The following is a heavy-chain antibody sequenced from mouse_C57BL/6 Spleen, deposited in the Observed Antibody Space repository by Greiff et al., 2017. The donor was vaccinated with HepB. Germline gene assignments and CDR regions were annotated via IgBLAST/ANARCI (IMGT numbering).Heavy chain of an antibody. CDR1: GYTFTSYW. Sequence: VKLQQPGAELVRPGSSVKLSCKASGYTFTSYWMHWVKQRPIQGLEWIGNIDPSDSETNYNQKFKDKATLTVDKSSSTAYMQLSSLTSEDSAVYYCARSYGNYVWYFDVWGTGTTVTVSS. CDR2: IDPSDSET. D-gene: IGHD2-1*01. V-gene: IGHV1-52*01. CDR3: ARSYGNYVWYFDV. J-gene: IGHJ1*03.